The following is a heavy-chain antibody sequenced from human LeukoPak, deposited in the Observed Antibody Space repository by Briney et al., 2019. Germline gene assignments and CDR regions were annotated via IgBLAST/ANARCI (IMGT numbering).Heavy chain of an antibody. J-gene: IGHJ6*02. CDR1: GFTFSSYA. CDR2: ISGRDGRT. Sequence: GGSLRLSCAASGFTFSSYAMSWVRQAPGRGLEWVSAISGRDGRTYYTDSVKGRFTISRDNSRDTLYLQMNSLRAEDTAVYYCARGVVGATYYYYYGMDVWGQGTTVTVSS. V-gene: IGHV3-23*01. D-gene: IGHD1-26*01. CDR3: ARGVVGATYYYYYGMDV.